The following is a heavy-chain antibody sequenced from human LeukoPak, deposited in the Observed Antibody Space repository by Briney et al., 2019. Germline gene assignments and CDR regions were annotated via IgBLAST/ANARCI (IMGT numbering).Heavy chain of an antibody. D-gene: IGHD3-22*01. Sequence: SETLSLTCTVSGGSISSYYWSWIRQPPGKGLEWIGYIYYSGSTNYNPSLKSRVTISVDTSKNQFSLKLSSVTAADTAVYYCARVYDSSGYSAFDIWGQGTMATVSS. CDR3: ARVYDSSGYSAFDI. CDR1: GGSISSYY. CDR2: IYYSGST. J-gene: IGHJ3*02. V-gene: IGHV4-59*01.